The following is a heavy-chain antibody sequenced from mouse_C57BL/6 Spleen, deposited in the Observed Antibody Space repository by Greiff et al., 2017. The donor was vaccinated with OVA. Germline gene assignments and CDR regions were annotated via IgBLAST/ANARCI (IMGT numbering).Heavy chain of an antibody. CDR1: GYTFTSYW. Sequence: VQLQQPGTELVKPGASVKLSCKASGYTFTSYWMHWVKQRPGQGLEWIGNINPSNGGTNYNEKFKSKATLTVDKSSSTAYMQLSSLTSEDSAVYYCARFITTVVATRYYAMDYWGQGTSVTVSS. V-gene: IGHV1-53*01. D-gene: IGHD1-1*01. CDR2: INPSNGGT. CDR3: ARFITTVVATRYYAMDY. J-gene: IGHJ4*01.